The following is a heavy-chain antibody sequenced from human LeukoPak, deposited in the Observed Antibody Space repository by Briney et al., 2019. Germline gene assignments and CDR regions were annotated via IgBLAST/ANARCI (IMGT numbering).Heavy chain of an antibody. V-gene: IGHV5-51*01. CDR1: GDIFTSYW. D-gene: IGHD4-11*01. CDR2: IYPGDSDT. Sequence: GASLKISCKGSGDIFTSYWIGWVRQMPGKGLEWMGIIYPGDSDTRYSPSFQGQVTFSADKSIRTAYLQWSSLKASDTAMYYCARHEDYNDSFDIWGQGTMVTVSS. CDR3: ARHEDYNDSFDI. J-gene: IGHJ3*02.